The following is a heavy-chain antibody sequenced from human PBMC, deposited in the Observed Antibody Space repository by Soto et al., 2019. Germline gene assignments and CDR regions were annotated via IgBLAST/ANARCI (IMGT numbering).Heavy chain of an antibody. Sequence: EVQLVESGGGLVQPGGSLRLSCAASGFTFSSYWLSWVRQAPGKVLEWVPNIKQDGSEKYYVDSVKGRFTISRDTAKNSLYLQMNILRAEDTAVYYCARDGMDNYDLLTGPNFRDACDIWGQGTMVTVSS. CDR2: IKQDGSEK. D-gene: IGHD3-9*01. CDR3: ARDGMDNYDLLTGPNFRDACDI. V-gene: IGHV3-7*03. J-gene: IGHJ3*02. CDR1: GFTFSSYW.